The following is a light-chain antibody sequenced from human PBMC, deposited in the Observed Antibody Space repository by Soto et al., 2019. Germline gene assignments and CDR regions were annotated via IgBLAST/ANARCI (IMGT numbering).Light chain of an antibody. CDR2: LRS. V-gene: IGKV2-28*01. CDR3: MQGLQTPPT. CDR1: QSLLHSSGYYY. J-gene: IGKJ4*01. Sequence: DIVMTQSPLSLPVTPGEPSSISCRSSQSLLHSSGYYYLDWYLQKPGQSPQLLIYLRSNRASGVPDRFSGSGSGTDFTLKISRVEAEDVGVYFCMQGLQTPPTCGGGNKGDIK.